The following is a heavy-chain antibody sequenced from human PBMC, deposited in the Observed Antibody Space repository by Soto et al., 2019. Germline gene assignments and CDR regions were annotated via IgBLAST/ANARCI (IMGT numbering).Heavy chain of an antibody. D-gene: IGHD3-3*01. Sequence: SLRLSCAASRFTLSSYAMSWVRQAPGKGPEWVSAISGSGGSTYYADSVKGRFTISRDNSKNTLYLQMNSLRAEDTAIYYCAKGPTIFGVVIIFEYYYGMDIWGQGTTVTVSS. CDR1: RFTLSSYA. CDR3: AKGPTIFGVVIIFEYYYGMDI. J-gene: IGHJ6*02. V-gene: IGHV3-23*01. CDR2: ISGSGGST.